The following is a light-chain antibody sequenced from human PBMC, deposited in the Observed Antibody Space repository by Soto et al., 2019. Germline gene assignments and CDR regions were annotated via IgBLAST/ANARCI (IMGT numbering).Light chain of an antibody. J-gene: IGKJ2*01. V-gene: IGKV3-11*01. CDR3: QQRSTWPYT. Sequence: EIVLTQSPATLSLSPGERATLSCRASQSVSAYLGWYQQKPGQAPRLLIYDASNRATGIPARFSGSGSETDYTLTISSLEPEDFAAYYCQQRSTWPYTFGQGTKLEIK. CDR2: DAS. CDR1: QSVSAY.